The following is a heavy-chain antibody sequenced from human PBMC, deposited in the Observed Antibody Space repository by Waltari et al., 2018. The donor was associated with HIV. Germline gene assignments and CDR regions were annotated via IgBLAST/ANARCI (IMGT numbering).Heavy chain of an antibody. Sequence: QVRLMQSQSEVKKPGASLRISCQASGYKFETYAMNWLRQGPGQGLEWLGWINTVSGKATVLQSFFEQIDMSLNVSLLTTFLEINDVRLEDSATYYCARGRSSRWFRPWGGFDTWGQGT. V-gene: IGHV7-4-1*02. J-gene: IGHJ4*03. D-gene: IGHD2-15*01. CDR2: INTVSGKA. CDR3: ARGRSSRWFRPWGGFDT. CDR1: GYKFETYA.